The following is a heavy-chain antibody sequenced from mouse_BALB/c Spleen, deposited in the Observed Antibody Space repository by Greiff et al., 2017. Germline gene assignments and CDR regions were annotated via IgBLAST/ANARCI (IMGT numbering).Heavy chain of an antibody. CDR3: ARDYYGSRGY. J-gene: IGHJ2*01. D-gene: IGHD1-1*01. CDR2: IRNKANGYTT. Sequence: EVMLVESGGGLVQPGGSLRLSCATSGFTFTDYYMSWVRQPPGKALEWLGFIRNKANGYTTEYSASVKGRFTISRDNSQSILYLQMNTLRAEDSATYYCARDYYGSRGYWGQGTTLTVSS. V-gene: IGHV7-3*02. CDR1: GFTFTDYY.